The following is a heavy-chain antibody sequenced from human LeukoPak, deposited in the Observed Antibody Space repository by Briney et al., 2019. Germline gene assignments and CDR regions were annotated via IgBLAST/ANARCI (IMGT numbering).Heavy chain of an antibody. CDR2: INQGGGRI. Sequence: GGSLRLSCAASGFTFSTYWMSWVRQAPGKGLEWVANINQGGGRIHYVDSVKGRFTISRDNAKNSLDLQMNSLRAEDTAVYYCASPRYCSSTSCYLFYWGQGTLVTVSS. J-gene: IGHJ4*02. CDR1: GFTFSTYW. CDR3: ASPRYCSSTSCYLFY. D-gene: IGHD2-2*01. V-gene: IGHV3-7*01.